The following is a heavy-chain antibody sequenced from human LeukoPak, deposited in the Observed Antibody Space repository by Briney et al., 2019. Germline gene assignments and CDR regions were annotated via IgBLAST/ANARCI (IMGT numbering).Heavy chain of an antibody. CDR1: GYTFTGYY. CDR3: ARDRGYCGGDCYSHTFDY. D-gene: IGHD2-21*02. J-gene: IGHJ4*02. V-gene: IGHV1-2*02. CDR2: INPNSGGT. Sequence: ASVKVSCKASGYTFTGYYMHWVRQAPGQGLEWMGWINPNSGGTNYAQKFQGRVTMTRDTSISTAYMELSRLRSDDTAVYYCARDRGYCGGDCYSHTFDYWGQGTLVTVSS.